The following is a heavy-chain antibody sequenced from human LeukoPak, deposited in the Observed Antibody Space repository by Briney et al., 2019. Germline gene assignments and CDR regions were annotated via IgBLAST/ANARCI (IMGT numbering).Heavy chain of an antibody. J-gene: IGHJ4*02. CDR3: ARGISGWYEGDY. Sequence: ASVKVSCKASGYTFTGYYMHWVRQAPGQGLEWMGMINPSGGSTSYAQKFQGRVTMTRDTSTSTVYMELSSLRSEDTAVYYCARGISGWYEGDYWGQGTLVTVSS. D-gene: IGHD6-19*01. CDR2: INPSGGST. CDR1: GYTFTGYY. V-gene: IGHV1-46*01.